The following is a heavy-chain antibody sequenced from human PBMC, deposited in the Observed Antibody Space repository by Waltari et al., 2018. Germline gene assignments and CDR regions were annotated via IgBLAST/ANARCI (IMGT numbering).Heavy chain of an antibody. CDR1: GFSLTTNGVG. D-gene: IGHD3-9*01. J-gene: IGHJ4*02. CDR2: IYWNDDK. V-gene: IGHV2-5*01. Sequence: QITLKESGPTLLKPTQPLTLTCSFSGFSLTTNGVGVGWIRQSPGKALEWLALIYWNDDKRFSPSLRSRLTITKDTSKDQVVLTLASVDPVDTATYYYVHAYDVLTGYFDNWGQGTLVTVSS. CDR3: VHAYDVLTGYFDN.